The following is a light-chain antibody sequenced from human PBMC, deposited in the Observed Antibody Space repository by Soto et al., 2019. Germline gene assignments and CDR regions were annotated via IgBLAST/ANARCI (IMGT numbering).Light chain of an antibody. J-gene: IGKJ2*01. CDR3: QQYNNWPSYT. CDR1: HSVSSN. Sequence: EIVMTQSPATLSVSPGERASLSCRASHSVSSNLAWYQQKPGQAPRPLIYGASTRATGIPARFSGSGSGTEFTLTISSLQSEDFAVYRCQQYNNWPSYTFGQGTKLEIK. V-gene: IGKV3-15*01. CDR2: GAS.